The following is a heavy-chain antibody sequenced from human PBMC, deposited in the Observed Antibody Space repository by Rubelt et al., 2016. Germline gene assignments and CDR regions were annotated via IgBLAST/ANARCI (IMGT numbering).Heavy chain of an antibody. CDR2: INAGNGNT. CDR3: AAAVDYYFDY. J-gene: IGHJ4*02. V-gene: IGHV1-3*01. Sequence: QVQLVQSGAEVKKPGASVKVSCKASGYTFTSYAMHWVRQAPGQRLEWMGWINAGNGNTKYSQKFQGRVTITRDTSASTAYMEPSSLRSEDTAVYYCAAAVDYYFDYWGQGTLVTVSS. D-gene: IGHD2-15*01. CDR1: GYTFTSYA.